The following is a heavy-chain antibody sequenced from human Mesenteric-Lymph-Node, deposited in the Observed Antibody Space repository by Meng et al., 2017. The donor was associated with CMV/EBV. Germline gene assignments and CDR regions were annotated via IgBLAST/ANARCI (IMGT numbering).Heavy chain of an antibody. CDR3: AKEGVLGQYGMDV. V-gene: IGHV3-30*02. CDR1: GFSFSSYG. D-gene: IGHD2-8*02. Sequence: GGSLRLSCAASGFSFSSYGMHWVRQAPGKGLEWVAFIRYDGSSKYYADSVKGRFTISRDNSKNTLYLQMSSPRSEDTAIYYCAKEGVLGQYGMDVWGQGTTVTVSS. CDR2: IRYDGSSK. J-gene: IGHJ6*02.